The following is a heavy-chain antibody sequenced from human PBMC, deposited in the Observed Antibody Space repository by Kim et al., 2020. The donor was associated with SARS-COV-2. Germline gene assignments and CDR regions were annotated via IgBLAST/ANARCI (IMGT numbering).Heavy chain of an antibody. J-gene: IGHJ5*02. Sequence: VAVNGRFTISRDNSRNTVSLQMNSLTGEDTAVYYCSKGRSSGKVDWFDPWGQGTLVTVAS. D-gene: IGHD5-12*01. V-gene: IGHV3-23*01. CDR3: SKGRSSGKVDWFDP.